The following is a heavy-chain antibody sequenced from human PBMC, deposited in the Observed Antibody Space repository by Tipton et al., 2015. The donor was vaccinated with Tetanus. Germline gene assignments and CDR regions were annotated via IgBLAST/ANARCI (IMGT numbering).Heavy chain of an antibody. CDR3: ARAQRWLPYCYAMDV. D-gene: IGHD3-22*01. CDR1: GVSISSDDYY. J-gene: IGHJ6*02. CDR2: IYHSGSA. Sequence: TLSLTCTVSGVSISSDDYYWSWIRQSPGKGLEWIGYIYHSGSAYYKPSLKSRATISVDTSKNKFSLKLTSVTAADTAVYHCARAQRWLPYCYAMDVWGQGAAVTVSS. V-gene: IGHV4-30-4*01.